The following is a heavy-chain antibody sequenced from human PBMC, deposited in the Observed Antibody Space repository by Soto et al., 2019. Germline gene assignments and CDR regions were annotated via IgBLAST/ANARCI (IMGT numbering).Heavy chain of an antibody. CDR2: IAPIFGSS. CDR3: ADGGGGYDT. J-gene: IGHJ5*02. D-gene: IGHD3-22*01. Sequence: SVKVSCKASGGNFRSFHFNWVRQAPGQGLEWIGSIAPIFGSSRYTQRFQGRVMITADELTSTAYLELDSLRSDDTAMYYCADGGGGYDTWGQGTLVTV. CDR1: GGNFRSFH. V-gene: IGHV1-69*13.